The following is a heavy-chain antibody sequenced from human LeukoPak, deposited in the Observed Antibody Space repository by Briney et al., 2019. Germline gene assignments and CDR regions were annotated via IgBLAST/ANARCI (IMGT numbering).Heavy chain of an antibody. D-gene: IGHD3-10*01. J-gene: IGHJ5*02. CDR2: TYYRSKWYN. V-gene: IGHV6-1*01. CDR3: AMEQEANYGRGFAA. Sequence: SQTLSVSPAISGDSVSRNSSAWNWIRQSPSRGLEWLGRTYYRSKWYNDYEVSVKSRITINPDTSKNQFSLQLNPVTPEDTAVYYCAMEQEANYGRGFAAWGQAWLATVSS. CDR1: GDSVSRNSSA.